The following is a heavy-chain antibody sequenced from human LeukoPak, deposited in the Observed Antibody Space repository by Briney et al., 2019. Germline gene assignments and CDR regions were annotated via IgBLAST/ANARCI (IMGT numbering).Heavy chain of an antibody. J-gene: IGHJ6*03. Sequence: GGSLRLSCGASGFTFSSYGMSWDRQAPGKGLEWVSAISGSGGRTYYADSVKGRFTISRDNSKNMLYLQMTSLRAEDTAVYYCAKAGRGGAITMVRGVKGDYYYMDVWGKGTTVTISS. CDR1: GFTFSSYG. CDR3: AKAGRGGAITMVRGVKGDYYYMDV. D-gene: IGHD3-10*01. V-gene: IGHV3-23*01. CDR2: ISGSGGRT.